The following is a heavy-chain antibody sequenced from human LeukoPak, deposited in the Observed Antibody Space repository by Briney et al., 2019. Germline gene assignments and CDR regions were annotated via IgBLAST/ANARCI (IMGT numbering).Heavy chain of an antibody. J-gene: IGHJ4*02. V-gene: IGHV3-33*01. CDR3: ARRSSWRNTYYFDY. CDR2: IWYDGSNK. Sequence: GRSLRLSCAASGFTFSSYGMHWVRQAPGKGLEWVAVIWYDGSNKYYADSVKGRFTISRDNSKNTLYLQMNSLRAEDTAVYYCARRSSWRNTYYFDYWGQGTLVTVSS. D-gene: IGHD6-13*01. CDR1: GFTFSSYG.